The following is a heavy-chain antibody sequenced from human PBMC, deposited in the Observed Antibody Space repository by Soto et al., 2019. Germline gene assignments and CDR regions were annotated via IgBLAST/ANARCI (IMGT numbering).Heavy chain of an antibody. D-gene: IGHD6-25*01. Sequence: GGSLRLSXVVSGFTFNTYWMTWIRQAPGKGLEWVANINEDGNKQNYVDSVRGRFTISRDNAKTSLYLQMNSLRVEDTAVYYCATRAGAPADWGQGTLVTVSS. CDR1: GFTFNTYW. CDR3: ATRAGAPAD. CDR2: INEDGNKQ. V-gene: IGHV3-7*01. J-gene: IGHJ4*02.